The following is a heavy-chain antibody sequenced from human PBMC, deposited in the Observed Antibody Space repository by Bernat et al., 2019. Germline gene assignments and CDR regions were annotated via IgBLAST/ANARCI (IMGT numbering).Heavy chain of an antibody. CDR1: GFTFSSYA. CDR3: ARPYYDFWSGYYMGAFDI. Sequence: EVQLVESGGGLVQPGGSLRLSCAASGFTFSSYAMSWVRQAPGNGLEGVSAISGSGGSTYYTDSVKGRFTISRDKSKNTLYLQMNRLRAEDTAVYYCARPYYDFWSGYYMGAFDIWGQGKMVTVSS. J-gene: IGHJ3*02. V-gene: IGHV3-23*04. D-gene: IGHD3-3*01. CDR2: ISGSGGST.